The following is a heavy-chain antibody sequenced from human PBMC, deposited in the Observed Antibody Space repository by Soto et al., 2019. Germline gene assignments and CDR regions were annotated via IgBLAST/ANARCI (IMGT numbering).Heavy chain of an antibody. V-gene: IGHV1-18*04. CDR1: GYTFTSYG. D-gene: IGHD1-26*01. J-gene: IGHJ6*02. CDR2: ISAYNGNT. Sequence: QVQLLQSGAEVKKPGASVKVSCKASGYTFTSYGISWVRQAPGQGLEWMGWISAYNGNTNYAQKLQGRVTMTTDTSTSKAYMELRSLRSDDTAVYYCARDQDVVRAIYYYYYGMDVWGQGTTVTVSS. CDR3: ARDQDVVRAIYYYYYGMDV.